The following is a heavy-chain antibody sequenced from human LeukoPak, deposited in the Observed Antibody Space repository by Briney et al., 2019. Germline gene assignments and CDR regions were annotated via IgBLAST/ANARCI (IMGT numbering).Heavy chain of an antibody. Sequence: GGSLRLSCAASGFTFTTYWMGWVRQAPGKGLEWVANIKQDGSEKYYVDSVKGRFTISRDNAKNSLSLQMNSLRAEDTAVYYCARPLMYYYGSETYFWFDPWGQGTLVTVSS. D-gene: IGHD3-10*01. J-gene: IGHJ5*02. CDR2: IKQDGSEK. CDR3: ARPLMYYYGSETYFWFDP. V-gene: IGHV3-7*01. CDR1: GFTFTTYW.